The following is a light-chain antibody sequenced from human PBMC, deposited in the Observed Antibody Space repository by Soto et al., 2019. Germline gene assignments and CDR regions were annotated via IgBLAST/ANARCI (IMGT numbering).Light chain of an antibody. CDR3: QQYNSYS. J-gene: IGKJ1*01. CDR2: HAS. CDR1: QSISNW. V-gene: IGKV1-5*01. Sequence: IQLTQSPSTLPASVGDRVTLTCRASQSISNWLAWYQQKPGTAPKLLIYHASILETAVPSRFSGNGSGTEFTLTISSLQPGYFATYYCQQYNSYSFGQGSRLEIK.